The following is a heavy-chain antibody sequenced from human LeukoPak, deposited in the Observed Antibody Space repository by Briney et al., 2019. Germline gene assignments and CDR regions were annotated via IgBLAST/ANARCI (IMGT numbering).Heavy chain of an antibody. D-gene: IGHD2-15*01. J-gene: IGHJ4*02. CDR2: IYYSGST. CDR3: ARGGVVVAATLPDY. CDR1: GGSISSGDYY. V-gene: IGHV4-30-4*01. Sequence: SETLSLTCTVSGGSISSGDYYWSWIRQPPGKGLEWIGYIYYSGSTYYNPSLKSRVTISVDTSKNQFSLKMSSVTAADTAVYYCARGGVVVAATLPDYWGQGTLVTVSS.